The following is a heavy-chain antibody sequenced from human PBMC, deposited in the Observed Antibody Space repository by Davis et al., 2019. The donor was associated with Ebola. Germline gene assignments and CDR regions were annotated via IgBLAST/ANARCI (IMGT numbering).Heavy chain of an antibody. CDR3: ARRAAVAYDHVWGISRHDAFDI. J-gene: IGHJ3*02. Sequence: GESLKISCKGSGYSFSNFWIGWVRQMPGKGPEWMGIIYPGDSDTRYSPSFQGQVTISADKSIATAYLQWSSLKASDTAMYYCARRAAVAYDHVWGISRHDAFDIWGQGTMVTVSS. CDR2: IYPGDSDT. V-gene: IGHV5-51*01. D-gene: IGHD3-16*01. CDR1: GYSFSNFW.